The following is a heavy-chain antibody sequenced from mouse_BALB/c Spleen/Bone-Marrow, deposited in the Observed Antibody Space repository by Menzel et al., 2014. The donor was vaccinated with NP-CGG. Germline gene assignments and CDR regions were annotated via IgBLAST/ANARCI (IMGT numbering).Heavy chain of an antibody. CDR3: ARDTMITYYYAMDY. Sequence: EVNLVGSGGDLVKPGGSLKLSCAASGFTFSSYGMSWVRQTPDKRLEWVATISSGGSYTYYPDSVKGRFTISRDNAKNTLYLQMSSLKSEDTAMYYCARDTMITYYYAMDYWGQGTSVTVSS. CDR1: GFTFSSYG. CDR2: ISSGGSYT. V-gene: IGHV5-6*01. D-gene: IGHD2-4*01. J-gene: IGHJ4*01.